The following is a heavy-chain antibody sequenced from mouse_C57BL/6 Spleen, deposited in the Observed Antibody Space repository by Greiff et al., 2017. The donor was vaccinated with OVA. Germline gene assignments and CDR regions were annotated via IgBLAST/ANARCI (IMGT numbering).Heavy chain of an antibody. CDR3: ARSRGNYSYYAMDD. D-gene: IGHD2-1*01. Sequence: QVQLQQPGAELVMPGASVKLSCKASGYTFTSYWMHWVKQRPGQGLEWIGEIDPSDSYTNYNQKFKGKSTLTVDKSSSTAYMQLSSLTSEDSAVYNGARSRGNYSYYAMDDWGQGTSVTVSS. J-gene: IGHJ4*01. CDR2: IDPSDSYT. CDR1: GYTFTSYW. V-gene: IGHV1-69*01.